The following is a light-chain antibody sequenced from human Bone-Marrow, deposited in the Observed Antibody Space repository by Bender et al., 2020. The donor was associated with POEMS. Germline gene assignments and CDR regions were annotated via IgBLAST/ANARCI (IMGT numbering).Light chain of an antibody. Sequence: QSVLIQPPSVSGTPGQRVTISCSGSSSNIGSNIVNWYQQLPGVAPRLLIYSNDQRPSGVPDRFSGSKSGTSASLAISGLQSEDEAHYYCAAWDDSLDGSVVFGGGTKLTVL. CDR1: SSNIGSNI. V-gene: IGLV1-44*01. CDR3: AAWDDSLDGSVV. CDR2: SND. J-gene: IGLJ2*01.